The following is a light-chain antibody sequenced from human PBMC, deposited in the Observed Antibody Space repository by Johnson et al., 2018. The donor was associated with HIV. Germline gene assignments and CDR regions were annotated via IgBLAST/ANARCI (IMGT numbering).Light chain of an antibody. J-gene: IGLJ1*01. Sequence: SVLTQPPSVSAAPGQKVTISCSGSSSNIGNNYVSWYQQLPGTAPKLLIYENNKRPSGIPDRFSGSKSGTSATLGITGLQTGDEADYYCGTWDSSLSAGVFGTGTKGTVL. CDR2: ENN. CDR1: SSNIGNNY. V-gene: IGLV1-51*02. CDR3: GTWDSSLSAGV.